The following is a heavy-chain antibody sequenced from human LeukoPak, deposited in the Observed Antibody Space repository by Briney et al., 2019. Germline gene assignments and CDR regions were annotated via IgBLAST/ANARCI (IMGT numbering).Heavy chain of an antibody. J-gene: IGHJ4*02. CDR1: GGSISSNW. CDR2: IYHRGST. D-gene: IGHD3-3*01. CDR3: ARGAEYYAIWRGYAGYSDY. Sequence: SGTLSLTCAVSGGSISSNWWSWVRQPPGKGLEWVGSIYHRGSTYYNPSLRSRVTISLDRSKKKFSLKLTSVTAADTAVYFCARGAEYYAIWRGYAGYSDYWGQGISVTVSS. V-gene: IGHV4-4*02.